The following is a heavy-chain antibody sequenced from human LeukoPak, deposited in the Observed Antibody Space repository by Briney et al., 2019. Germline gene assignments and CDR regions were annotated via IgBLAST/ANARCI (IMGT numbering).Heavy chain of an antibody. V-gene: IGHV3-7*01. J-gene: IGHJ4*02. Sequence: GGSLRLSCAASGFTFRSYWMAWVRQAPGKGLEWVANIKEDGSGTYYVDSVKGRFTISRDNAKNSVYLRMNSLRAEDTAVYYCASVVGATGSSHYWGPGTLVIVSS. CDR3: ASVVGATGSSHY. CDR1: GFTFRSYW. CDR2: IKEDGSGT. D-gene: IGHD1-26*01.